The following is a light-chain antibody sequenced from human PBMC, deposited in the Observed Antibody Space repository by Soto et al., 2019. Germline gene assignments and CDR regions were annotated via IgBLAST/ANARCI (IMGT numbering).Light chain of an antibody. CDR1: QSVTNSY. V-gene: IGKV3-11*01. CDR3: HQRYNWPRVT. J-gene: IGKJ5*01. Sequence: EIVLTQSPDTLSLSPGEGATLSCRASQSVTNSYLAWYQQKPGQAPRLLIYDTSNRATGIPARFSGSGSGTDFTLTISSLEPEDFAVYFCHQRYNWPRVTFGQGTRLEIK. CDR2: DTS.